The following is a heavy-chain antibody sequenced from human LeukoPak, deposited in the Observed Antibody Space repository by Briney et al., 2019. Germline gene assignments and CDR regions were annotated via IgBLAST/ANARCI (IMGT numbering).Heavy chain of an antibody. CDR3: AKADCSTTSCYFDP. J-gene: IGHJ5*02. Sequence: GGSLRLSCAASGFTFSAYGMHWVRQAPGKGLEWVAVMPYDGSDKYYADSVKGRFTISRDNSKNTLYLQMNSLRAEDTAVYYCAKADCSTTSCYFDPWGQGTLVTVSS. D-gene: IGHD2-2*01. V-gene: IGHV3-30*18. CDR2: MPYDGSDK. CDR1: GFTFSAYG.